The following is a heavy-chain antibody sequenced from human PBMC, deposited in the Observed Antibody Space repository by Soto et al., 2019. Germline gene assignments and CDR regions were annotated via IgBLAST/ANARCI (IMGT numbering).Heavy chain of an antibody. CDR1: GFTFSSYW. CDR2: INSDGSST. D-gene: IGHD3-22*01. CDR3: ARQYSSGYYYEVSYYYGMDV. V-gene: IGHV3-74*01. Sequence: GGSLRLSCAASGFTFSSYWMHWVRQAPGKGLVWVSRINSDGSSTSYADSVKGRFTISRDNAKNTLYLQMNSLRAEDTAVYYCARQYSSGYYYEVSYYYGMDVWGQGTTVTVSS. J-gene: IGHJ6*02.